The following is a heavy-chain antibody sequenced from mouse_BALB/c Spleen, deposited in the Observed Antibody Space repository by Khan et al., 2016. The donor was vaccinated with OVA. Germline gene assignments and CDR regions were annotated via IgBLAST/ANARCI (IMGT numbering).Heavy chain of an antibody. V-gene: IGHV1S81*02. J-gene: IGHJ2*01. D-gene: IGHD1-1*01. CDR1: GYTFTSYW. CDR2: TNPTNGRT. Sequence: VQLQESGAELVKAGASVKMSCKASGYTFTSYWMHWVKQRLGQGLEWFAETNPTNGRTYYNEKFKSKATLTVDKSSSTAYMQLSGPTFEDSAVYYGARIKKIVATYFDYWGQGTTLTVSS. CDR3: ARIKKIVATYFDY.